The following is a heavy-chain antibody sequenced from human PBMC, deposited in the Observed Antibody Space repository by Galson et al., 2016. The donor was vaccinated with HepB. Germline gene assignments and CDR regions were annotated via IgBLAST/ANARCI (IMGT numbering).Heavy chain of an antibody. J-gene: IGHJ6*02. Sequence: VKVSCKASGYTFTTYGISWVRQAPGQGLEWMGWISAYNGNTNYAQKLQGRVTMTTDTSTSTAYMELRSLRSDDTAVYYCARAPRKIRYQLLEIYYYYYAMGVWGQGTTVTVSS. D-gene: IGHD2-2*01. CDR1: GYTFTTYG. V-gene: IGHV1-18*01. CDR2: ISAYNGNT. CDR3: ARAPRKIRYQLLEIYYYYYAMGV.